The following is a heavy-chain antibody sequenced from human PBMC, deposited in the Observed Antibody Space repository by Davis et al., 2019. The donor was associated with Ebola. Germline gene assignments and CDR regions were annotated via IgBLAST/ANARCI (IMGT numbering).Heavy chain of an antibody. CDR3: ARDHPMASTSTVDY. J-gene: IGHJ4*02. V-gene: IGHV3-11*05. D-gene: IGHD2-2*01. CDR2: ISGSTTVT. Sequence: GGSLRLSCAASGFTFSDHYMSWTRQAPGKGLEWISYISGSTTVTNYADSVKGRFTISRDNAKSSLYLQMNSLRAEDTAVYYCARDHPMASTSTVDYWGQGTLVTVSS. CDR1: GFTFSDHY.